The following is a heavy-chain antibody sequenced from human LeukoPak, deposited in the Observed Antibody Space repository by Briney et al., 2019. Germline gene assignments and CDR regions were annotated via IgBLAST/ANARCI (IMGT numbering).Heavy chain of an antibody. D-gene: IGHD3-9*01. CDR3: ARAGYYDVLTGYHKCDY. CDR2: INPKSGGT. Sequence: ASVKVSCKTSGYTFTGYYMHWVRQAPGQGLEWMGWINPKSGGTSYPQKFQGRVSMTRDTSISTAYMELSRLRSDDTAVYYCARAGYYDVLTGYHKCDYWGQGTLVTVSS. CDR1: GYTFTGYY. J-gene: IGHJ4*02. V-gene: IGHV1-2*02.